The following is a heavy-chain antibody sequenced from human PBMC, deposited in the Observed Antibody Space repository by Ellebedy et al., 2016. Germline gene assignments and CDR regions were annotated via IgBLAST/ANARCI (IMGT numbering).Heavy chain of an antibody. J-gene: IGHJ6*02. CDR1: GFTFSSYG. V-gene: IGHV3-33*01. Sequence: GESLKISCAASGFTFSSYGMHWVRQAPGKGLEWAAVIWYDGSNKYYADSVKGRFTISRDNSKNTRYLQMNSLRAEDTAVYYCARDITMVRGVIITGGGMDVWGQGTTVTVSS. CDR3: ARDITMVRGVIITGGGMDV. D-gene: IGHD3-10*01. CDR2: IWYDGSNK.